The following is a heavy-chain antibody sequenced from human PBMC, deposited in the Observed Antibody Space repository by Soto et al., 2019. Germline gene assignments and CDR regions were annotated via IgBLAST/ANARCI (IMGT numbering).Heavy chain of an antibody. CDR3: ARGDSTDCSNGVCSFFYNHDLDV. CDR2: INPKSGGT. CDR1: GYSFTDYH. D-gene: IGHD2-8*01. Sequence: ASVKVSCKASGYSFTDYHIHWVRQSPGQGLYLLGRINPKSGGTSTAQKFQGWVTMTTDTSISTASMELTRLTSDDTAIYYCARGDSTDCSNGVCSFFYNHDLDVWGQGTTVTVSS. J-gene: IGHJ6*02. V-gene: IGHV1-2*04.